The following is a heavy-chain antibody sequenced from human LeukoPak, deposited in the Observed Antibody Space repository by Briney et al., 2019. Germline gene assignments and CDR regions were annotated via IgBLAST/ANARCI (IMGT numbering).Heavy chain of an antibody. D-gene: IGHD3-22*01. J-gene: IGHJ4*02. CDR2: IYYSGTT. Sequence: SETLSLTCTVSGGSIRTYYWSCIPQPPGTGLEWIGYIYYSGTTNYNTSLKSRPTISIDTSKNQFSLKLSSVTDADTAVYYCARGPKYYDNNGYYNLDYWGPGTLVTVSS. CDR1: GGSIRTYY. CDR3: ARGPKYYDNNGYYNLDY. V-gene: IGHV4-59*01.